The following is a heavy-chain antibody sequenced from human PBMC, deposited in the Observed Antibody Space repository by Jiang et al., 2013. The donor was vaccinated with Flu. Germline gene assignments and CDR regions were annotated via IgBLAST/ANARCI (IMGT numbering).Heavy chain of an antibody. V-gene: IGHV4-38-2*02. CDR3: ARDNYDSSGYPYYFDY. D-gene: IGHD3-22*01. CDR1: GYSISSGYY. Sequence: LLKPSETLSLTCTVSGYSISSGYYWGWIRQPPGKGLEWIGSIYHSGSTYYNPSLKSRVTISVDTSKNQFSLKLSSVTAADTAVYYCARDNYDSSGYPYYFDYWG. J-gene: IGHJ4*01. CDR2: IYHSGST.